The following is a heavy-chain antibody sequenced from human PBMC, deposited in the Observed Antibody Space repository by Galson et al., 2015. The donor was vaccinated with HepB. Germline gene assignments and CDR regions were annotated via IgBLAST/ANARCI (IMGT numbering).Heavy chain of an antibody. J-gene: IGHJ6*02. D-gene: IGHD6-6*01. CDR3: ARESIADPYYYYGMDV. Sequence: SLRLSCAAPGFTFSSYAMHWVRQAPGEGLEWVAVISYDGSNKYYADSVKGRFTISRDNSKNTLYLQMNSLRAEDTAVYYCARESIADPYYYYGMDVWGQGTTVTVSS. V-gene: IGHV3-30-3*01. CDR2: ISYDGSNK. CDR1: GFTFSSYA.